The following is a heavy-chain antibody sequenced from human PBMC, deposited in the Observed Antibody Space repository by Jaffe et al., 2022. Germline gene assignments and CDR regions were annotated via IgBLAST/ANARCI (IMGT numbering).Heavy chain of an antibody. CDR2: IIPIFGTA. J-gene: IGHJ3*02. CDR3: ARESRHIAVAGTYGAFDI. D-gene: IGHD6-19*01. V-gene: IGHV1-69*05. Sequence: QVQLVQSGAEVKKPGSSVKVSCKASGGTFSSYAISWVRQAPGQGLEWMGGIIPIFGTANYAQKFQGRVTITTDESTSTAYMELSSLRSEDTAVYYCARESRHIAVAGTYGAFDIWGQGTMVTVSS. CDR1: GGTFSSYA.